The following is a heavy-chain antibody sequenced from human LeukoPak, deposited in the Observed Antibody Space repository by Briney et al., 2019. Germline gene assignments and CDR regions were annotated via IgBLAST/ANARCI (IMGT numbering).Heavy chain of an antibody. CDR2: IYPGDSDT. CDR1: GYSFTTYW. J-gene: IGHJ4*02. CDR3: ARALVGAATLSY. D-gene: IGHD1-26*01. V-gene: IGHV5-51*01. Sequence: GASLQTSFKGSGYSFTTYWIAWVRRLPGKGLEWMGVIYPGDSDTRYSPSFQGQVTLSADKSISTAYLQWSSLKASDTAIYYCARALVGAATLSYWGQGTLVTVSS.